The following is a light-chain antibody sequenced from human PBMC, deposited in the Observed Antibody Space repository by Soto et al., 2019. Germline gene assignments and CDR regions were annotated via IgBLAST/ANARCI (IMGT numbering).Light chain of an antibody. CDR3: QQYGSSAWT. Sequence: EIVLTQSPGTLSLSPGERATLSCRARQSVSGSYIAWYQHKPDQAPRLRIYGAASRATGIPDRFSGSGSGTDFTLTISRLEPEDFAVDYCQQYGSSAWTFGQGTKVDI. J-gene: IGKJ1*01. CDR2: GAA. V-gene: IGKV3-20*01. CDR1: QSVSGSY.